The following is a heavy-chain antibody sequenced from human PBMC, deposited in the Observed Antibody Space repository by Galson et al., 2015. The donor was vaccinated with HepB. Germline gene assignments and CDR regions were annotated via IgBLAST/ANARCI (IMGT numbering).Heavy chain of an antibody. J-gene: IGHJ6*03. CDR2: ISGSGGST. CDR3: ANPPSVVVGYHYYIDV. D-gene: IGHD2-15*01. V-gene: IGHV3-23*01. Sequence: SLRLCCAASGFTFSSYAMSWVRQAPGQGLEWVSAISGSGGSTYYADSVKGRFTISRDNSKNTLYLQMNSLRAEDTAVYYCANPPSVVVGYHYYIDVWGKGTTFTVSS. CDR1: GFTFSSYA.